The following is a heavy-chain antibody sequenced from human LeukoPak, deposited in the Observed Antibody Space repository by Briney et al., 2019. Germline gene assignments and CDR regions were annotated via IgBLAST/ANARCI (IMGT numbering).Heavy chain of an antibody. J-gene: IGHJ5*02. CDR2: INHSGST. Sequence: SETLSLTCAVYGGSFSGYYWSWIRQPPGEGLEWIGEINHSGSTNYNPSLKSRVTISVDTSKNQFSLKLSSVTAADTALYYCARRGRSSSWYYWFDPWGQGTLVTVSS. CDR1: GGSFSGYY. V-gene: IGHV4-34*01. D-gene: IGHD6-13*01. CDR3: ARRGRSSSWYYWFDP.